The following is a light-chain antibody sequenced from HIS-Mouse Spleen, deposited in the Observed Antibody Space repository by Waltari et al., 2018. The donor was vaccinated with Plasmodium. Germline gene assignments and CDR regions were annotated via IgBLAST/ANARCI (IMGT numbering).Light chain of an antibody. CDR1: SSNIGNHY. J-gene: IGLJ2*01. CDR3: GTWDSSLSAGVV. Sequence: QSVLTQPPSVSAAPGQKVTISCSGSSSNIGNHYVYWYQQLPGTAPKPLIYDNNKRPSGIPDRFSGSKSGTSATLGITGLQTGDEADYYCGTWDSSLSAGVVFGGGTKLTVL. CDR2: DNN. V-gene: IGLV1-51*01.